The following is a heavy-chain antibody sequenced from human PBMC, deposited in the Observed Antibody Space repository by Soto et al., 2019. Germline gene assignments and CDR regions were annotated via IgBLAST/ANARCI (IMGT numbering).Heavy chain of an antibody. CDR1: GLNVNNAW. CDR3: RSGYDY. V-gene: IGHV3-15*07. CDR2: IKGKNDGGTT. J-gene: IGHJ4*02. D-gene: IGHD3-22*01. Sequence: EVQLVVSGGGLVKPGGSLRLSCAVSGLNVNNAWMTGVRQAQGKGLEWVGRIKGKNDGGTTDYAAPVKGRFTISRDDSKNTVYLQMDSLKSEDTAVYYCRSGYDYWGQGTLVTVSS.